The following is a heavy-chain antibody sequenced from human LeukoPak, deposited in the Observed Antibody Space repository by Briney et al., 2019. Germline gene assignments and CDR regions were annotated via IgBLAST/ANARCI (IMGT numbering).Heavy chain of an antibody. CDR3: ARNSDSRKWGFLYYFDY. D-gene: IGHD1-26*01. J-gene: IGHJ4*02. Sequence: PGGSLRLSCAASGFTFSSYSMNWVRQAPGKGLEWVSSISSSSSYIYYADSVKGRFTISRDNSKNTLYLQMNSLRAEDTAVYYCARNSDSRKWGFLYYFDYWGQGTLVTVSS. CDR1: GFTFSSYS. CDR2: ISSSSSYI. V-gene: IGHV3-21*04.